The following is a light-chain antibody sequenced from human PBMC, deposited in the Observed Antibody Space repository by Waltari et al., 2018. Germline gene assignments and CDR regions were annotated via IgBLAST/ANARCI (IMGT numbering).Light chain of an antibody. V-gene: IGKV1-39*01. CDR3: QQSYNSRPYT. CDR1: LNINRY. CDR2: AAS. J-gene: IGKJ2*01. Sequence: DIQMTQSPSFLSSSVGDRVTITCRASLNINRYLKWYQQKPGKAPKLLIYAASTLQSGVPSRFSGSGSGTDFTLTISSLQPEDFATSYCQQSYNSRPYTFGQGTKLEIK.